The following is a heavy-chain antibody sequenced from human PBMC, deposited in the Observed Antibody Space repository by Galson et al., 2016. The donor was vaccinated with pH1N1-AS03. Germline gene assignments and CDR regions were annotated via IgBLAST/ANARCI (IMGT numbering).Heavy chain of an antibody. Sequence: QSGAEVKKPGESLKISCTGSGYTFTTYWIAWVRQMPGKGLEWMGIFYPSDSDARYSPPFQGQVTFSADKSTATAYLQWTTLKAADTAIYYCARHASPTILSYHFDHWGRGTLVTVSS. V-gene: IGHV5-51*01. CDR1: GYTFTTYW. J-gene: IGHJ4*02. CDR2: FYPSDSDA. D-gene: IGHD1-26*01. CDR3: ARHASPTILSYHFDH.